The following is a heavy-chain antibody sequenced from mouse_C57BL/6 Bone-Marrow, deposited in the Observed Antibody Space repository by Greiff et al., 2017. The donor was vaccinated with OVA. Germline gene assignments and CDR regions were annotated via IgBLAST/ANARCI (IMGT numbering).Heavy chain of an antibody. CDR3: ARSPLLFWYFDV. V-gene: IGHV1-81*01. D-gene: IGHD2-10*01. J-gene: IGHJ1*03. Sequence: VQLQQSGAELARPGASVKLSCKASGYTFTSYGISWVKQRTGQGLEWIGEIYPRSGNTYYNEKFKGKATLTADKSSSTAYMELRSLTSEDSAVYFCARSPLLFWYFDVWGTGTTVTVSS. CDR1: GYTFTSYG. CDR2: IYPRSGNT.